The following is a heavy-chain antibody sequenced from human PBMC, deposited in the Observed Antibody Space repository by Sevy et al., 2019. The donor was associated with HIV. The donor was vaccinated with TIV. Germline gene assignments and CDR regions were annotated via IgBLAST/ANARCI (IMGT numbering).Heavy chain of an antibody. CDR1: GFTFSKSW. CDR2: VKTDGSGT. J-gene: IGHJ3*01. V-gene: IGHV3-74*01. Sequence: GGSLRLSCTASGFTFSKSWMHWVRQVPGKGLQWVSRVKTDGSGTIYADSVKGRFTISRDNSKNTLFMQVNSLRAEDTALYYCARERDRQALNVWGQGTMVTVSS. CDR3: ARERDRQALNV.